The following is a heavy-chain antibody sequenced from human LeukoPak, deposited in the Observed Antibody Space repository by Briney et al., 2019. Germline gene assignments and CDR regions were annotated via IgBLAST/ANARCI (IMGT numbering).Heavy chain of an antibody. CDR1: GYTLSELS. CDR3: ATELRSGYFDY. J-gene: IGHJ4*02. D-gene: IGHD3-22*01. V-gene: IGHV1-24*01. Sequence: ASVKVSFKVSGYTLSELSMHWVRQAPGKGLEWVGGFDPEDDERVYAQKFQGRVTMTEDTSTDTAYMELSSLRSEDTAIYYCATELRSGYFDYWGQGTLVTVSS. CDR2: FDPEDDER.